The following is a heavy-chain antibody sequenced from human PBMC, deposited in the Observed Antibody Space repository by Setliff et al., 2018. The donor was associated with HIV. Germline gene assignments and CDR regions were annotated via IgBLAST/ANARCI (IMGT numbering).Heavy chain of an antibody. D-gene: IGHD2-8*01. CDR3: ARDAPTVYANGWFDP. CDR2: IYYREST. J-gene: IGHJ5*02. Sequence: PSETLSLTCVISGGSMGSHYWSWIRQSPGKGLEWIGYIYYRESTNYNPSLKSRVTISVDTSKNQFSLKLSSVTAADTAVYYCARDAPTVYANGWFDPWGQETLVTVSS. V-gene: IGHV4-59*11. CDR1: GGSMGSHY.